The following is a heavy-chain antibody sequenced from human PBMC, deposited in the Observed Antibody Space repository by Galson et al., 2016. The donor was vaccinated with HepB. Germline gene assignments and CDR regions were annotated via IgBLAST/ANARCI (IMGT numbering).Heavy chain of an antibody. D-gene: IGHD2-15*01. CDR2: INGDGGST. Sequence: SLRLSCAASGFTFSKYWMHWVRQAPGKGLVWVSRINGDGGSTAYADSVKGRFTISRDNAKNTLYLQMNSLRAEDTAMYYCAILSVDVVVEMNGMDVWGHGTTVTVSS. CDR3: AILSVDVVVEMNGMDV. CDR1: GFTFSKYW. J-gene: IGHJ6*02. V-gene: IGHV3-74*01.